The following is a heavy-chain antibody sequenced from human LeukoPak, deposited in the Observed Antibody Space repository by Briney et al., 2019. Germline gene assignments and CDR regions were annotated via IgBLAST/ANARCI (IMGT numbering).Heavy chain of an antibody. CDR3: ARGITMVRGGVDWFDP. CDR1: GFTFSSYS. J-gene: IGHJ5*02. CDR2: ISSSSSYI. V-gene: IGHV3-21*01. Sequence: GGSLRLSCAASGFTFSSYSMNWVRQAPGKGLEWVSSISSSSSYIYYADSVKGRFTISRDNAKNSLYLQMNSLRAEDTAVYYCARGITMVRGGVDWFDPWGQGTLVTVSS. D-gene: IGHD3-10*01.